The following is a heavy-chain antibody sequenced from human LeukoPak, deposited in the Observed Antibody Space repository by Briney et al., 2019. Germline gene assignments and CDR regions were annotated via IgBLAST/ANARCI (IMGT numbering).Heavy chain of an antibody. V-gene: IGHV3-23*01. Sequence: GGSLRLSCAASGFTFSSYAMSWVRQAPGKGLEWVSAISGSGGSTYYADSVKGRFTISKDNSKNTLYLQMNSLRAEDTAVYYCAKDTGYYDFWSGYYTVDDAFDIWGQGTMVTVSS. CDR3: AKDTGYYDFWSGYYTVDDAFDI. CDR2: ISGSGGST. J-gene: IGHJ3*02. CDR1: GFTFSSYA. D-gene: IGHD3-3*01.